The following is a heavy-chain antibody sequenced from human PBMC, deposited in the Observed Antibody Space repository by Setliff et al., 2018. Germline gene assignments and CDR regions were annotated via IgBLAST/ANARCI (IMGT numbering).Heavy chain of an antibody. CDR2: ISSSSSYI. Sequence: AGGSLRLSCAASGFTFSTYSMNWVRQAPGRGLEWVSSISSSSSYIYYADSVKGRFTISRDNAKNSLYLQMNSLRADDTAVYFCARLVDYYYYYMDVWGKGTTVTVSS. CDR1: GFTFSTYS. J-gene: IGHJ6*03. V-gene: IGHV3-21*01. D-gene: IGHD2-2*01. CDR3: ARLVDYYYYYMDV.